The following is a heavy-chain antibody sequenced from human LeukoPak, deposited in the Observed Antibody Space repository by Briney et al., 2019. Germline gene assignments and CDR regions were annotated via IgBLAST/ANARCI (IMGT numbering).Heavy chain of an antibody. CDR2: FSAYNGNT. Sequence: GASVKVSCKASGYTFTSYGISWVRQAPGQGLEWMGWFSAYNGNTNYAQKLQGRVTMTTDTSTSTAYMELRSLRSDDTAVYYCARGADSGYDFLSWFDPWGQGTLVTVSS. J-gene: IGHJ5*02. D-gene: IGHD5-12*01. CDR1: GYTFTSYG. CDR3: ARGADSGYDFLSWFDP. V-gene: IGHV1-18*01.